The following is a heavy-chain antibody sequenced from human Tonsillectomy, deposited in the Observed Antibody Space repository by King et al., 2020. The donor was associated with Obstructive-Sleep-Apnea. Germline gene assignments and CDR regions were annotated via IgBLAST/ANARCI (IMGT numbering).Heavy chain of an antibody. J-gene: IGHJ4*02. D-gene: IGHD5-12*01. CDR2: IYYSGST. CDR1: GGSISSGGYY. Sequence: QLQESGPGLVKPSQTLSLTCTVSGGSISSGGYYWSWIRQHPGKGLEWIGYIYYSGSTYYNPSLKSRVTISVDTSKNQFSLKLSSVTAADTAVYYCARTGYSGYDWGNYFDYWGQETLVTVSS. CDR3: ARTGYSGYDWGNYFDY. V-gene: IGHV4-31*03.